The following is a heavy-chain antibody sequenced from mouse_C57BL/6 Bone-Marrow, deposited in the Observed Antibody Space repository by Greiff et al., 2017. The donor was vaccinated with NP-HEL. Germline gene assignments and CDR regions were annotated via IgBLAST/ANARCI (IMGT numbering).Heavy chain of an antibody. V-gene: IGHV3-6*01. J-gene: IGHJ1*03. CDR1: GYSITSGYY. D-gene: IGHD1-1*01. Sequence: EVKLEESGPGLVKPSQSLSLTCSVTGYSITSGYYWNWIRQFPGNKLEWMGYISYDGSNNYNPSLKNRISITRDTSKNQFFLKLNSVTTEDTATYYCARSFITTVVARYFDVWGTGTTVTVSS. CDR3: ARSFITTVVARYFDV. CDR2: ISYDGSN.